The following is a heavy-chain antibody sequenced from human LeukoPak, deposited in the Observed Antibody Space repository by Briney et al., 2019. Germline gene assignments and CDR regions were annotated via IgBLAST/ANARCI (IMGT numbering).Heavy chain of an antibody. D-gene: IGHD3-3*01. V-gene: IGHV4-39*07. Sequence: PSETLSLTCTVSGGSISSGGYYWSWIRQPPGKGLEWIGEINHSGSTNYNPSLKSRVTISVDTSRNQFSLKLSSVTAADTAVYYCARVRITIFGVAANYYYYGMDVWGQGTTVTVSS. J-gene: IGHJ6*02. CDR2: INHSGST. CDR1: GGSISSGGYY. CDR3: ARVRITIFGVAANYYYYGMDV.